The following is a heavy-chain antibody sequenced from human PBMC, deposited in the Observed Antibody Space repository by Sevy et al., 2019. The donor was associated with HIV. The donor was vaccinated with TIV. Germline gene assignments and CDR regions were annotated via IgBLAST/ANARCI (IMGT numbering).Heavy chain of an antibody. CDR1: GFTFSSYA. CDR3: ARELGYSGYDYVDYYYYGMDV. D-gene: IGHD5-12*01. CDR2: ISCDGSNK. Sequence: GESLKISCAASGFTFSSYAMHWVRQAPGKGLEWVAVISCDGSNKYYADSVKGRFTISRDNSKNTLYLQMNSLRAEDTAVYYCARELGYSGYDYVDYYYYGMDVWGQGTTVTVSS. J-gene: IGHJ6*02. V-gene: IGHV3-30*04.